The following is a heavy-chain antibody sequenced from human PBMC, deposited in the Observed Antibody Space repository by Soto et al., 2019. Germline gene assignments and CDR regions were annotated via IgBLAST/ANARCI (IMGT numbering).Heavy chain of an antibody. V-gene: IGHV3-23*01. D-gene: IGHD2-2*01. Sequence: PGGSLRLSCAASGFTFSSYAMSWVRQAPGKGLEWVSAISGSGGSTYYADSVKGRFTISRDNSKNTLYLQMNSLRAEDTAVYYCAKDRSWHIVVVPAAGVLYWGQGTLVTVSS. J-gene: IGHJ4*02. CDR3: AKDRSWHIVVVPAAGVLY. CDR1: GFTFSSYA. CDR2: ISGSGGST.